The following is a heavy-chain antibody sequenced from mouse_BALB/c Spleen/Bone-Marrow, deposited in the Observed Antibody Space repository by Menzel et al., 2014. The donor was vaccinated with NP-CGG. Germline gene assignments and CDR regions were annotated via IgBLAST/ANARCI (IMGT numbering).Heavy chain of an antibody. J-gene: IGHJ2*01. CDR2: ISYSGST. D-gene: IGHD2-3*01. CDR3: ATYDGYCVDY. Sequence: EVKLEESGPSLVKPSRTLSLTCSVTGDSITSGYWNWIRKFPGNKLEYMGYISYSGSTYCNPSLKSRISITRDTSKNQYYPQLNSVTTEDTATYYCATYDGYCVDYCGQGTTLTVSS. V-gene: IGHV3-8*02. CDR1: GDSITSGY.